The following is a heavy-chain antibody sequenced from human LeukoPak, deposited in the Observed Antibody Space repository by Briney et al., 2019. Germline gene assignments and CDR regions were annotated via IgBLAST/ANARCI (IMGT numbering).Heavy chain of an antibody. V-gene: IGHV1-18*01. CDR2: ISAYNGNT. D-gene: IGHD1-26*01. CDR3: AGEGGGYYFDY. J-gene: IGHJ4*02. Sequence: ASVKVSCKASGYTFTNYHMSWVRQAPGQGLEWMGLISAYNGNTNYAQKLQGRVTTTTDTSTSTAYMELRSLRSDDTAVYYCAGEGGGYYFDYWGQGTLVTVSS. CDR1: GYTFTNYH.